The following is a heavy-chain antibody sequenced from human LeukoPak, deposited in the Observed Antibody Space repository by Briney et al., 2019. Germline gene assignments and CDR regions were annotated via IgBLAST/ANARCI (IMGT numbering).Heavy chain of an antibody. Sequence: GGSLRLSCAAAGITFNDYYMSWIRQAPGKGLEWVAYISGDGSLPDYADSVRGRFSISRDNAKNSLYLQMNSLRAEDTAVYYCARDFIPDCSSTSCRDYWGQGTLVTVSS. CDR3: ARDFIPDCSSTSCRDY. V-gene: IGHV3-11*04. D-gene: IGHD2-2*01. CDR1: GITFNDYY. J-gene: IGHJ4*02. CDR2: ISGDGSLP.